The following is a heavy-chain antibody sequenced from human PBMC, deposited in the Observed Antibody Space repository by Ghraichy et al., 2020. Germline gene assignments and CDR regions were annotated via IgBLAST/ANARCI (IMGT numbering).Heavy chain of an antibody. CDR3: ARGGFGYNYGTPTDNNWFDP. Sequence: TLSLTCTVSGGSISSGSYSWSWIRQPVVKGLECIGRIYTSGSTNYSPSLKSRVTISVDTSKNQFSLKLSSVTAADTAVYYCARGGFGYNYGTPTDNNWFDPWGQGTLVTVSS. D-gene: IGHD5-18*01. J-gene: IGHJ5*02. CDR1: GGSISSGSYS. CDR2: IYTSGST. V-gene: IGHV4-61*02.